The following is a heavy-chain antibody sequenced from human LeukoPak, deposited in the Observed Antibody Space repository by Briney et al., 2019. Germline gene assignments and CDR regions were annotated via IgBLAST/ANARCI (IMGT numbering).Heavy chain of an antibody. Sequence: SQTLSLTCTVSGGPISSGSYYWSWIRQPAGKGLEWIGRIYTSGSTNYNPSLKSRVTISVDTSKNQFSLKLSSVTAADTAVYYCARDRGYCSSTSCNIWGQGTLVTVSS. CDR3: ARDRGYCSSTSCNI. J-gene: IGHJ4*02. V-gene: IGHV4-61*02. CDR2: IYTSGST. D-gene: IGHD2-2*02. CDR1: GGPISSGSYY.